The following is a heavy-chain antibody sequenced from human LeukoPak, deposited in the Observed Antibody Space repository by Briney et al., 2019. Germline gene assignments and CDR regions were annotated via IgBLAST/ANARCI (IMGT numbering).Heavy chain of an antibody. V-gene: IGHV3-30*02. CDR2: IRYDGSDK. CDR3: AKDRYCSGGSCYIFDY. J-gene: IGHJ4*02. Sequence: PGGSLRLSCAASGFTFSSYGMHWVRQAPGKGLEWVAFIRYDGSDKYYADSVKGRFTISRDNSKNMLYLQMNSLRAEDTAVYYCAKDRYCSGGSCYIFDYWGQGTLVTVSS. CDR1: GFTFSSYG. D-gene: IGHD2-15*01.